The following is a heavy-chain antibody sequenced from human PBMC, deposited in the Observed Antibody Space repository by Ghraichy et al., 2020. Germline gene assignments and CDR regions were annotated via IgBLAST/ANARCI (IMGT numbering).Heavy chain of an antibody. CDR2: ISSDERNI. CDR3: VKRGYCSGGRCYPWHFQD. V-gene: IGHV3-30*18. D-gene: IGHD2-15*01. CDR1: GFTFNNYG. J-gene: IGHJ1*01. Sequence: GGSLRLSCAASGFTFNNYGMHWVRQAQGKGLEWVALISSDERNIYYADSVKGRFTISRDNSKNTLFLQMNSLRAEDTAVYYCVKRGYCSGGRCYPWHFQDWGQGTLVTVSS.